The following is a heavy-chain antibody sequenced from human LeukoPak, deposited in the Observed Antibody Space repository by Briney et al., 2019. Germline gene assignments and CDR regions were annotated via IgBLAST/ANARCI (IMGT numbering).Heavy chain of an antibody. CDR3: ARHIMRGYGSGSYYGSNWFDP. D-gene: IGHD3-10*01. Sequence: SETLSLTCAVSGGSISSSNWWSWVRQPPGKGLEWIGEIYHSGSTYYNPSLKSRVSISVDTSKNQFSLKLSSVTAADTAVYYCARHIMRGYGSGSYYGSNWFDPWGQGTLVTVSS. CDR2: IYHSGST. J-gene: IGHJ5*02. CDR1: GGSISSSNW. V-gene: IGHV4-4*02.